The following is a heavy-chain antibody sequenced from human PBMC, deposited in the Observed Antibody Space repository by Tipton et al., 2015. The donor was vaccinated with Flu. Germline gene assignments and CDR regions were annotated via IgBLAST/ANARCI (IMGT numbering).Heavy chain of an antibody. CDR3: ARGVKNDGSGKGLYYYELDI. J-gene: IGHJ6*01. Sequence: LRLSCTVSGDSISTYYWSWLRQPPGKGLEWIGHIFYSGSTNYKPSLKNRVIMSVATSKNQFSLKLSSVTAADTAVYYCARGVKNDGSGKGLYYYELDIWGQGAPVTVSS. CDR2: IFYSGST. CDR1: GDSISTYY. D-gene: IGHD3-10*01. V-gene: IGHV4-59*01.